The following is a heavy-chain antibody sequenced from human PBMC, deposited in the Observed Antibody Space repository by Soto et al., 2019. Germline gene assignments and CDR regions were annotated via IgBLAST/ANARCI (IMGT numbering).Heavy chain of an antibody. CDR1: GYSFTSYW. CDR2: IYPGDSDT. J-gene: IGHJ4*02. CDR3: ARPAVIAAAGDEYFDY. V-gene: IGHV5-51*01. D-gene: IGHD6-13*01. Sequence: PGESLKISCKGSGYSFTSYWIGWVRQMPGKGLEWMGIIYPGDSDTRYSPSFQGQVTISADKSISTAYLQWSSLKASDTAMYYCARPAVIAAAGDEYFDYWGQGTLVTVSS.